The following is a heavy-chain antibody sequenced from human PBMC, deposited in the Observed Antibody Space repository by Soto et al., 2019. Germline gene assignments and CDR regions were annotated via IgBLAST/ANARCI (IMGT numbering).Heavy chain of an antibody. V-gene: IGHV3-30-3*01. Sequence: QVQLVESEGGVVQPGRSLRLSCAASGFTFSSYAMHWVRQAPGKGLEWVAVISYDGSNKYYADSVKGRFTISRDNSKNTLYLQMNSLRAEDTAVCYCARGEMVVAAMLAGSGMDVWGQGTTVTVSS. D-gene: IGHD2-15*01. CDR1: GFTFSSYA. CDR3: ARGEMVVAAMLAGSGMDV. CDR2: ISYDGSNK. J-gene: IGHJ6*02.